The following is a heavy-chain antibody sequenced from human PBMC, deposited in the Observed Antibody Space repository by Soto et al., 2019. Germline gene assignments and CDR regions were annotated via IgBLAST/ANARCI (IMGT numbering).Heavy chain of an antibody. D-gene: IGHD1-20*01. V-gene: IGHV1-2*02. Sequence: ASVKVSCKASGYTFTGYYMHWVRQAPGQGLEWMGWINPNSGGTNYAQKFQGRVTMTRDTSISTAYMELSRLRSDETAVYYCARKRAITGTPYYYYGMDVWGQGTTVTVSS. CDR2: INPNSGGT. CDR1: GYTFTGYY. J-gene: IGHJ6*02. CDR3: ARKRAITGTPYYYYGMDV.